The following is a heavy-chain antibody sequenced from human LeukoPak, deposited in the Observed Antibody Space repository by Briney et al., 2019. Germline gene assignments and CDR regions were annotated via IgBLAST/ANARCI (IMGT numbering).Heavy chain of an antibody. Sequence: SGGSLRLSCAASGFTLSDHYMDWVRQAPGKGLEWVGRSRNKANSYTTIYAASVKGRFAISRDDSQNSLYLQMNSLKTEDTALYYCARLSSGHYDSSGYWGQGTLVTVSS. D-gene: IGHD3-22*01. J-gene: IGHJ4*02. V-gene: IGHV3-72*01. CDR1: GFTLSDHY. CDR3: ARLSSGHYDSSGY. CDR2: SRNKANSYTT.